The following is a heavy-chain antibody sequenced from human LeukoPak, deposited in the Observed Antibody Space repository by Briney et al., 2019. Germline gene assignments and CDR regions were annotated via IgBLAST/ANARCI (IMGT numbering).Heavy chain of an antibody. V-gene: IGHV4-59*01. CDR3: ARVQSYYDSSGYGMDV. CDR2: IYYSGST. J-gene: IGHJ6*02. Sequence: PSETLSLTCAVYGGSFSGYYWSWIRQPPGKGLEWIGYIYYSGSTNYNPSLKSRVTISVDTSKNQFSLKLSSVTAADTAVYYCARVQSYYDSSGYGMDVWGQGTTVTVSS. D-gene: IGHD3-22*01. CDR1: GGSFSGYY.